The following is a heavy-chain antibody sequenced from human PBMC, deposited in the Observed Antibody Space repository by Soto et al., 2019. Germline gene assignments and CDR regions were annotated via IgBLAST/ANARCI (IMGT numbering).Heavy chain of an antibody. CDR1: GYTFTSYD. Sequence: ASVKVSCKASGYTFTSYDINWVRQATGQGLEWMGWMNPNSGNTGYAQKFQGRVTMTRNTSISTAYMELSSLRSEDTAVYYCARGQKIRFLGGGYMDVWGKGTTVTVSS. CDR2: MNPNSGNT. J-gene: IGHJ6*03. V-gene: IGHV1-8*01. D-gene: IGHD3-3*01. CDR3: ARGQKIRFLGGGYMDV.